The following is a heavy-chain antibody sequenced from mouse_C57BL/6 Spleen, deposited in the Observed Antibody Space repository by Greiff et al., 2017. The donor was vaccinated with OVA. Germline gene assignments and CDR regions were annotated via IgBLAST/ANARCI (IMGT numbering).Heavy chain of an antibody. CDR2: IRNKANGYTT. CDR1: GFTFTDYY. D-gene: IGHD2-4*01. CDR3: ARYDDDGRYYYAMDY. V-gene: IGHV7-3*01. J-gene: IGHJ4*01. Sequence: EVHLVESGGGLVQPGGSLSLSCAASGFTFTDYYMSWVRQPPGKALEWLGFIRNKANGYTTEYSASVKGRFTISRDNSQSILYLQRNALRAEDSATYYCARYDDDGRYYYAMDYWGQGTSVTVSS.